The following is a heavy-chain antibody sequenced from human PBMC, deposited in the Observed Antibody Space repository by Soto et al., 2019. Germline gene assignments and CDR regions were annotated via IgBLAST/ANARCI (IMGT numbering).Heavy chain of an antibody. V-gene: IGHV1-18*01. Sequence: QVQLVQSGAEVKKPGASVKVSCKASGYTFTSYGISWVRQAPGQGLEWMGWISAYNGNTNYAQKLQGRVTMTTDTXTXXAYMELRSLRSDDPAVYYCAREAIYPSYYYYGMDVWGQGTTVTVSS. J-gene: IGHJ6*02. D-gene: IGHD2-21*01. CDR1: GYTFTSYG. CDR2: ISAYNGNT. CDR3: AREAIYPSYYYYGMDV.